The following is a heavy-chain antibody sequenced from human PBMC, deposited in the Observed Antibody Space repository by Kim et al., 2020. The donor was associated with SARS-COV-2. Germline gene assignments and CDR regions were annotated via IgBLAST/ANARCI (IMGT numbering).Heavy chain of an antibody. CDR1: GGSVSSGSYY. D-gene: IGHD3-10*01. Sequence: SETLSLTCTVSGGSVSSGSYYWSWIRQPPGKGLDWIGYIYYSGSTNYNPSLKSRVTISVDTSKNQFSLKLSSVTAADTAVYYCARGGLWFGDVGYYYGMDVWGQGTTVTVSS. J-gene: IGHJ6*02. CDR3: ARGGLWFGDVGYYYGMDV. CDR2: IYYSGST. V-gene: IGHV4-61*01.